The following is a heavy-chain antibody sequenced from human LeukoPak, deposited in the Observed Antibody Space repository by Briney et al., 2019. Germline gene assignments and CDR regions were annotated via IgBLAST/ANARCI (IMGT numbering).Heavy chain of an antibody. D-gene: IGHD3-10*01. CDR3: ARVKGYYGSGSYSLDY. CDR2: INHSGST. Sequence: SETLSLTCAVYGGSFSGYYWSWIRQPPGKGLGWIGEINHSGSTNYNPSLKSRVTISVDTSKNQFSLKLSSVTAADTAVYYCARVKGYYGSGSYSLDYWGQGTLVTVSS. CDR1: GGSFSGYY. J-gene: IGHJ4*02. V-gene: IGHV4-34*01.